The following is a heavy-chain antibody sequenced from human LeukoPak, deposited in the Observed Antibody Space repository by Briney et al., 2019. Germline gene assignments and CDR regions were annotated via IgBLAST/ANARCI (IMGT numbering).Heavy chain of an antibody. Sequence: GASVKVSCKASGYTFTGYYTHWVRQAPGQGLEWMGWINPNSGGTNYAQKFQGRVTMTRDTSISTAYMELSRLRSDDTAVYYCARGRDGYRGGVGYWGQGTLVTVSS. V-gene: IGHV1-2*02. CDR2: INPNSGGT. J-gene: IGHJ4*02. D-gene: IGHD5-24*01. CDR3: ARGRDGYRGGVGY. CDR1: GYTFTGYY.